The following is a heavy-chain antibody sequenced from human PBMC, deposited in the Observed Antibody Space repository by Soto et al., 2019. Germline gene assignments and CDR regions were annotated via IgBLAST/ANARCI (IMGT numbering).Heavy chain of an antibody. CDR1: GFIFSSYG. CDR2: ISYDGADK. Sequence: QVQLVESGGGVVRPGGSLRLSCETSGFIFSSYGMHWVRQAPGKGLEWVAVISYDGADKYYADSVQGRFTISRDNSKNTLYLHMNSLRSEDTATYYCVETPADSVLGYFAYWGQGTPVTVSS. CDR3: VETPADSVLGYFAY. D-gene: IGHD2-8*01. V-gene: IGHV3-30*03. J-gene: IGHJ4*02.